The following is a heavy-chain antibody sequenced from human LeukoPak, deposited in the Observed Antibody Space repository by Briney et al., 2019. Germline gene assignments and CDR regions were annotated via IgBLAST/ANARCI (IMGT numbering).Heavy chain of an antibody. D-gene: IGHD4-17*01. CDR3: AREDPQTTVPEGMDV. J-gene: IGHJ6*02. CDR1: GGSISRYY. V-gene: IGHV4-59*01. CDR2: IYRSGPT. Sequence: PSETLSLTCTVSGGSISRYYWSWIRQSPGKGLEGIGYIYRSGPTNYNPPLKSRLTISVDTSKNQFALKLSSVTAADTAVYYCAREDPQTTVPEGMDVWGQGTTVTVSS.